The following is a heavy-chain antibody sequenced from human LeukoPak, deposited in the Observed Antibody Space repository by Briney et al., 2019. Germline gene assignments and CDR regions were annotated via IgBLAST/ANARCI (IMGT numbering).Heavy chain of an antibody. CDR1: GFTFSNYA. V-gene: IGHV3-30*14. CDR2: IFYDGSTK. D-gene: IGHD4/OR15-4a*01. J-gene: IGHJ4*02. Sequence: PGGSLRLSCAASGFTFSNYAMHWVRQAPGKGLEWVAVIFYDGSTKYYADSVKGRFTISRDNSKNTLYLQMNSLRAEDTAVYYCARRAGAYSHPYDYWGQGTLVTVSS. CDR3: ARRAGAYSHPYDY.